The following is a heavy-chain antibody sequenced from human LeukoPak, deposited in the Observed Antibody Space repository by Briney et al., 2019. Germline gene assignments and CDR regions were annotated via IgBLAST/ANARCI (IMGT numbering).Heavy chain of an antibody. CDR1: GGSISSNY. CDR2: IYYSGST. CDR3: ARGGGIVGY. V-gene: IGHV4-59*01. D-gene: IGHD2-21*01. J-gene: IGHJ4*02. Sequence: SETLSLTCTVSGGSISSNYWAWIRQPPGKGLEWIGYIYYSGSTNYNPSLKSRVTISVDTSKNQFSLKLSSVTAADTAVYYCARGGGIVGYWGQGTLVTVSS.